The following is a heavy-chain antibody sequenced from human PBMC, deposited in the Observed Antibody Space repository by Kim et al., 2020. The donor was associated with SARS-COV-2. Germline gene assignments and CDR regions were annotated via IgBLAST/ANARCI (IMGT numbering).Heavy chain of an antibody. Sequence: GGSLRLSCAASGFTFSSYAMSWVRQAPGKGLEWVSAISGSGGSTYYADSVKARFTISRNNSKNTLYLQMNSLRAEDTAVYYCAKDRGYSYGYQVNAFDIWGQGTMVTVST. V-gene: IGHV3-23*01. J-gene: IGHJ3*02. D-gene: IGHD5-18*01. CDR2: ISGSGGST. CDR1: GFTFSSYA. CDR3: AKDRGYSYGYQVNAFDI.